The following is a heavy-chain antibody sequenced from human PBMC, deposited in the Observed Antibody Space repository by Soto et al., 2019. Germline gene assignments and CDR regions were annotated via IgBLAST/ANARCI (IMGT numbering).Heavy chain of an antibody. CDR3: ASTSYREARYCSSTSCYTPSPIL. Sequence: PGGSLRLSCAASGFTFSDYYMSWIRQAPGKGLEWVSYISSSGSTIYYADSVKGRFTISRDNAKNSLYLQMNSLRAEDTAVYYCASTSYREARYCSSTSCYTPSPILWGKGTLVPVSS. CDR1: GFTFSDYY. J-gene: IGHJ4*02. V-gene: IGHV3-11*01. D-gene: IGHD2-2*02. CDR2: ISSSGSTI.